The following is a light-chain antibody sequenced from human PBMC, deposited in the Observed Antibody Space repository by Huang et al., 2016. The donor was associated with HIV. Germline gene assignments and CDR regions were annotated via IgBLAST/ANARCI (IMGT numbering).Light chain of an antibody. Sequence: DIQLTQSPSAMSASVGDRVSITCRASQDIGTYLAWFQQKPGGAPKRLIYAASRLQSGVPSRFSGSRSGTKFTLTISSLQPEDFATYYCLQHHGYPRTFGQGTNV. V-gene: IGKV1-17*03. CDR1: QDIGTY. CDR2: AAS. J-gene: IGKJ1*01. CDR3: LQHHGYPRT.